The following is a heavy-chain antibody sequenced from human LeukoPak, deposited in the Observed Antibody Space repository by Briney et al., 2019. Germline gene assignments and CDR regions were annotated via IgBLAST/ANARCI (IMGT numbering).Heavy chain of an antibody. J-gene: IGHJ4*02. CDR2: IYHSGST. Sequence: SETLSLTCAVSGGSISSSNWWSWVRQPPEKGLEWIGEIYHSGSTNYNPSLKSRVTISVDVSKNQFSLKLSSVTAADTAVYYCARTYCSGGSCYPGGLDYWGQGTLVTVSS. V-gene: IGHV4-4*02. CDR1: GGSISSSNW. CDR3: ARTYCSGGSCYPGGLDY. D-gene: IGHD2-15*01.